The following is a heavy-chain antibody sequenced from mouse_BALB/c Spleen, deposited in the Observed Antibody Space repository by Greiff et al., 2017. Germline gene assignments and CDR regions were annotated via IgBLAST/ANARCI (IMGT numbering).Heavy chain of an antibody. J-gene: IGHJ4*01. CDR3: ARNYYGSMDY. CDR2: IDPANGNT. Sequence: VQLQQSGAELVKPGASVKLSCTASGFNIKDTYMHWVKQRPEQGLEWIGRIDPANGNTKYDPKFQGKATITADTSSNTAYLQLSSLTSEDTAVYYCARNYYGSMDYWGQGTAVTVSA. D-gene: IGHD1-1*01. V-gene: IGHV14-3*02. CDR1: GFNIKDTY.